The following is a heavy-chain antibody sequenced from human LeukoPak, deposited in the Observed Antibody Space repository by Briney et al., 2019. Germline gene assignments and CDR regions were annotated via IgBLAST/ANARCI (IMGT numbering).Heavy chain of an antibody. Sequence: PSETLSLTCTVSGGSISSSSYYWGWIRQPPGKGLEWIGSIYYSGSTYYNPSLKSRVTISVDTSKNQFSLKLSSVTAADTAVYYCARLTLVETSRGYGMDVWGQGTSVAVSS. D-gene: IGHD1-26*01. V-gene: IGHV4-39*07. CDR1: GGSISSSSYY. CDR2: IYYSGST. CDR3: ARLTLVETSRGYGMDV. J-gene: IGHJ6*02.